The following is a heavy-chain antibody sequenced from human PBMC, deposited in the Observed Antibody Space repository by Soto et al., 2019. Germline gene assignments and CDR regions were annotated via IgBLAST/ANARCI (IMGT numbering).Heavy chain of an antibody. CDR1: GGSISSYY. Sequence: ETLSLTCTVSGGSISSYYCSWIRQAAGKGLEWIGRIDTSGTTNYNPSLRSRVTMSVDASKNQFSLNLSSVTAADTAVYFCARGPRGYVYYHGMDVWGQGTTVTVSS. V-gene: IGHV4-4*07. CDR2: IDTSGTT. J-gene: IGHJ6*02. CDR3: ARGPRGYVYYHGMDV. D-gene: IGHD3-16*01.